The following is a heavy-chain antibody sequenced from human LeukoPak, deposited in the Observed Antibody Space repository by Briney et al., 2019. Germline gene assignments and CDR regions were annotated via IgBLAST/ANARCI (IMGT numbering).Heavy chain of an antibody. V-gene: IGHV4-31*03. CDR2: IYYSGRT. CDR3: ARDRRSSSWYVKSYYYYGMDV. D-gene: IGHD6-13*01. Sequence: PSETLSLTCTVSGGSISSGDYYWGWIRQLPGKGLEWIGYIYYSGRTYYNPSLKSRLTISIDTSKNQFSLNLKSVTAADTAVYYCARDRRSSSWYVKSYYYYGMDVWGQGTTVTVSS. CDR1: GGSISSGDYY. J-gene: IGHJ6*02.